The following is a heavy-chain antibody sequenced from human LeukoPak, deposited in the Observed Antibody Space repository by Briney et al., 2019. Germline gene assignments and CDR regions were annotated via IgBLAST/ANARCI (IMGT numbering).Heavy chain of an antibody. V-gene: IGHV3-30*18. CDR1: GFTFSSYG. CDR3: AKDGGSSGFDY. CDR2: ISYDGSNK. Sequence: GGSLRLSCAASGFTFSSYGMHWVRQAPGKGLEWVAVISYDGSNKYYADSVKGRFTISRDNSKNTLYLQMNSLRAEDTAVYYCAKDGGSSGFDYWGQGTLVTVSS. D-gene: IGHD6-6*01. J-gene: IGHJ4*02.